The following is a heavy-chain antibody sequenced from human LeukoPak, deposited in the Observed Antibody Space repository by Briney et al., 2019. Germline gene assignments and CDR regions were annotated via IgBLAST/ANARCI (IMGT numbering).Heavy chain of an antibody. Sequence: GESLKISCKGSGYSFTSYWIGWVRQMPGKGLEWMGIIYPGDSDTGYSPSFQGQVTISADKSISTAYLQWSSLKASDTAMYYCASSYGSGSYYSSLDYWGQGTLVTVSS. CDR3: ASSYGSGSYYSSLDY. V-gene: IGHV5-51*01. CDR2: IYPGDSDT. D-gene: IGHD3-10*01. CDR1: GYSFTSYW. J-gene: IGHJ4*02.